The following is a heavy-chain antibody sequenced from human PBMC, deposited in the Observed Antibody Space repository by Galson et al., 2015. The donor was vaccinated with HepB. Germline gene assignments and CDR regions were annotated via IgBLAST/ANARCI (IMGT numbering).Heavy chain of an antibody. CDR2: INPSGGST. CDR3: ARDIVVLPSARGFDY. CDR1: GYTFTSYY. J-gene: IGHJ4*02. D-gene: IGHD2-2*01. V-gene: IGHV1-46*01. Sequence: SVKVSCKASGYTFTSYYMHWVRQAPGQGLEWMGMINPSGGSTTYAQKFQGRVTMTRDTSTSTLYMALSSLRSEDTAVYYCARDIVVLPSARGFDYWGQGTLVTVSS.